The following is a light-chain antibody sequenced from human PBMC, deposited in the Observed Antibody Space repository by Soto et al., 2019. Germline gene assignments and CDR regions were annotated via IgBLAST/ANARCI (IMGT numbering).Light chain of an antibody. CDR2: DAS. Sequence: EIVLTQSPATLSLSPGERATLSCRASQSVSSYLAWYQQKPGQAPRLLIYDASNRATGIPARFSGSGSGTDFTLTISSLEPEAFAVYYCQQRSNWHPLTFGGGTKVEIE. J-gene: IGKJ4*01. V-gene: IGKV3-11*01. CDR1: QSVSSY. CDR3: QQRSNWHPLT.